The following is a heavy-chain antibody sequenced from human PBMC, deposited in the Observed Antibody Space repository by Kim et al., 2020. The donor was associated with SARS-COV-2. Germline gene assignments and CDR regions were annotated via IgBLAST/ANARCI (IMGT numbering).Heavy chain of an antibody. D-gene: IGHD3-9*01. J-gene: IGHJ2*01. CDR1: GFTFSSYA. Sequence: GGSLRLSCAASGFTFSSYAMHWVRQAPGKGLEWVAVISYDGSNKYYADSVKGRFTISRDNSKNTLYLQMNSLRAEDTAVYYCARDHYDILTRTPLSRWYFDLWGRGTLVTVSS. CDR3: ARDHYDILTRTPLSRWYFDL. CDR2: ISYDGSNK. V-gene: IGHV3-30*04.